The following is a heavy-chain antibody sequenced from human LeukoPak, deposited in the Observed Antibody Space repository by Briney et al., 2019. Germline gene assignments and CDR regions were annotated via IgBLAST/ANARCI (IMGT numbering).Heavy chain of an antibody. CDR3: ARRGCSSTSCYQWDAFDI. J-gene: IGHJ3*02. CDR2: INHSGST. Sequence: SETLSLTCAVYGGSFSGYYWSWIRQPPGKGLEWIGEINHSGSTNYNPSLKSRVTISVDTSKNQFSLKLSSVAAADTAVYYCARRGCSSTSCYQWDAFDIWGQGTMVTVPS. V-gene: IGHV4-34*01. CDR1: GGSFSGYY. D-gene: IGHD2-2*01.